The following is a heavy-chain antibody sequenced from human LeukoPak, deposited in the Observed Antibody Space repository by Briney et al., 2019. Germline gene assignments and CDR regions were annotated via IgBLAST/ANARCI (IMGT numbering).Heavy chain of an antibody. V-gene: IGHV1-69*04. D-gene: IGHD1-26*01. CDR3: ARGSIVANTFDY. CDR2: IIPILGIA. CDR1: GGTFSSYA. J-gene: IGHJ4*02. Sequence: SVKVSCKASGGTFSSYAISWVRQAPGQGLEWMGRIIPILGIANYAQKFQGRVTITADKSTSTAYMELSSLRAEETAVYYCARGSIVANTFDYWGQGTLVTVSS.